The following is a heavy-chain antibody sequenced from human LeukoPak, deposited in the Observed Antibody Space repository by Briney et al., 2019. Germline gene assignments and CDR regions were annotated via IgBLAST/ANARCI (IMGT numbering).Heavy chain of an antibody. CDR2: ISSSSSYI. D-gene: IGHD6-19*01. V-gene: IGHV3-21*04. Sequence: RTGGSLRLSCAASGFTFSSYSMNWVRQAPGKGLEWVSSISSSSSYIYYADSVKGRFTISRDNAKNSLYLQMNSLRAEDTAVYYCARESKASSGWYRINYFDYWGQGTLVTVSS. CDR3: ARESKASSGWYRINYFDY. CDR1: GFTFSSYS. J-gene: IGHJ4*02.